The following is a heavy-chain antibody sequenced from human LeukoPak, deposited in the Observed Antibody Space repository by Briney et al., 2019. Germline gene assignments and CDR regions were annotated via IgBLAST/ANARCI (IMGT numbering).Heavy chain of an antibody. J-gene: IGHJ4*02. CDR1: GFTFSSYA. D-gene: IGHD3-3*01. CDR3: AKRGRVLRFLEWLLSFDY. V-gene: IGHV3-23*01. CDR2: ISGSGGST. Sequence: GGSLRLSCAASGFTFSSYAMSWVRQAPGKGLEWVSAISGSGGSTYYADSVKGRFTISRDNSKNTLYLQMNSLRAEDTAVYYCAKRGRVLRFLEWLLSFDYWGQGTLVTVS.